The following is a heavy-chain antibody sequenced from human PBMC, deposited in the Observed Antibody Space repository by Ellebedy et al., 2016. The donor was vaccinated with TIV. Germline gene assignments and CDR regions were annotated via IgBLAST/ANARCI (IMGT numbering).Heavy chain of an antibody. J-gene: IGHJ4*02. CDR1: GFTISSYS. CDR2: ISSSSSYI. CDR3: ARAYCSGGSCYSADYFDY. Sequence: GESLKISCAASGFTISSYSMNWVRQAPGKGLEWVSSISSSSSYIYYADSVKGRFTISRDNAKNSLYLQMNSLRAEDTAVYYCARAYCSGGSCYSADYFDYWGQGTLVTVSS. V-gene: IGHV3-21*01. D-gene: IGHD2-15*01.